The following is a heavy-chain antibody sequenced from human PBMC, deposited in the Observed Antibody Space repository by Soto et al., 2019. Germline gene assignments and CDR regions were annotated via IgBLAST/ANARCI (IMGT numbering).Heavy chain of an antibody. CDR3: ARQQWLYYYYGMDV. J-gene: IGHJ6*02. Sequence: QVQLVQSGAEVKKPGASVKVSCKASGYTFTTYGISWVRQAPGQGLEWMGWISAYNGNTNYAQKIQGRVTMTTDTSTSTAYMEPRSLRSDDTAVYYCARQQWLYYYYGMDVWGQGTTVTVSS. D-gene: IGHD6-19*01. CDR1: GYTFTTYG. V-gene: IGHV1-18*01. CDR2: ISAYNGNT.